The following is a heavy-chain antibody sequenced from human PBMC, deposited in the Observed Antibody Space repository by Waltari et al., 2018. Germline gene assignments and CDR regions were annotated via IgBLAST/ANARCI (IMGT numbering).Heavy chain of an antibody. D-gene: IGHD3-3*01. J-gene: IGHJ5*02. Sequence: EVQLVESGGGLVQPGGSLRLSCAASGFTFSSYWMSWVRQAPGKGLDWVANIKQDGSEKYYVDSVKGRFTISRDNAQNSLYLQMNSLRAEDTAVYYCARGKVHDFWSGYYAWGQGTLVTVSS. CDR2: IKQDGSEK. CDR1: GFTFSSYW. CDR3: ARGKVHDFWSGYYA. V-gene: IGHV3-7*04.